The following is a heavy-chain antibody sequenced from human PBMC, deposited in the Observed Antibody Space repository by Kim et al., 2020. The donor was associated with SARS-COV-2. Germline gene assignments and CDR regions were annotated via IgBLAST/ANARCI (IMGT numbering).Heavy chain of an antibody. CDR3: AKGHGSS. D-gene: IGHD6-6*01. CDR1: GFTFTAYA. V-gene: IGHV3-23*01. J-gene: IGHJ4*02. CDR2: LVGSSGNT. Sequence: GGSLRLSCAASGFTFTAYAMGWVRQAPGKGLQWVSLVGSSGNTYYADSVKGRFAISRDNSENTLSLQMNSLRVEDTAIYYCAKGHGSSWVQGTLVTVSS.